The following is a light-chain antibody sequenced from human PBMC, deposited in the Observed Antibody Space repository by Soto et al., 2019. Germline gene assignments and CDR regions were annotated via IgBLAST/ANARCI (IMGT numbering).Light chain of an antibody. J-gene: IGKJ5*01. CDR1: QSVSNY. CDR3: QQRSSWPPIT. V-gene: IGKV3-11*01. CDR2: DAS. Sequence: EIVLTQYPATLSLSPGERATLFCRASQSVSNYLAWYQQKPGQAPRLLIYDASNRATGIPARFSGSGSGTDFTLTISSLEPEDFAVYYCQQRSSWPPITFGQGTRLEIK.